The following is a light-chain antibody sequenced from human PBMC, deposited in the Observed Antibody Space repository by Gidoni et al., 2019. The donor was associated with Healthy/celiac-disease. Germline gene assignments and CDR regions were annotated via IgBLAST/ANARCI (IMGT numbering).Light chain of an antibody. CDR3: QQRSNWPFT. Sequence: EIVLTQSPATLSLSPGERATLSCRASQSVSSYLAWYQQNPGQAPRLLIYDASNRATGIPARFSGSGSGTDFTLTISSLEPEDFAVYYCQQRSNWPFTCGPGTKVDIK. J-gene: IGKJ3*01. CDR2: DAS. CDR1: QSVSSY. V-gene: IGKV3-11*01.